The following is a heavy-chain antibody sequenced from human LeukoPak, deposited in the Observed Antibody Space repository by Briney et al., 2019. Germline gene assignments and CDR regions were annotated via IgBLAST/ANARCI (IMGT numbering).Heavy chain of an antibody. CDR2: INHSGIT. D-gene: IGHD2/OR15-2a*01. CDR3: ARRGGRRSIWDTWFDP. V-gene: IGHV4-34*01. J-gene: IGHJ5*02. Sequence: SETLSLTCAVYGGSFSDYYWGWIRQPPGKGLEWVGEINHSGITNYNPSLKSRVRISMDTSSNHFSLKVNSVTAADTAAYYCARRGGRRSIWDTWFDPWGQGTLVTVSS. CDR1: GGSFSDYY.